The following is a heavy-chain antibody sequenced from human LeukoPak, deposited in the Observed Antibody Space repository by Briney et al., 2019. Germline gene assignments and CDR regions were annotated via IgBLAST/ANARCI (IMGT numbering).Heavy chain of an antibody. D-gene: IGHD3-9*01. J-gene: IGHJ4*02. CDR1: GFTFTGYY. CDR2: INPNGGGT. V-gene: IGHV1-2*02. Sequence: GASVKVSCKASGFTFTGYYMHWVRQARGQGLEWMGLINPNGGGTNYAQKFQGRVTMTRDTSISTAYMELSRLRSDDTAVYYCAREIDDYDILTGYYMTLGYWGQGTLVTVSS. CDR3: AREIDDYDILTGYYMTLGY.